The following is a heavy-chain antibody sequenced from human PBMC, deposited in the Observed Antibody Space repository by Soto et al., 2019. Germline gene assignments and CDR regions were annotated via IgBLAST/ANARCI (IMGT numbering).Heavy chain of an antibody. J-gene: IGHJ4*02. Sequence: SETLSLTCAVSGGSFTSNNWWTWVRQPPGQGLEWIGEIYRTGSTNYNPSLKSRVTISLDKSENQFSLKVTSLTAADTAVYYCASRDPGTSVDYWGQGTMVTVSS. V-gene: IGHV4-4*02. CDR2: IYRTGST. CDR1: GGSFTSNNW. D-gene: IGHD1-7*01. CDR3: ASRDPGTSVDY.